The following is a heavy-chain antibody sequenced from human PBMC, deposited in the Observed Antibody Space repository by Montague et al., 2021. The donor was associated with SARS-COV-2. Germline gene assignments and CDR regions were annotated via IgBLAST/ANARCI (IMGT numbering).Heavy chain of an antibody. CDR2: IYYSGST. CDR1: GGSISSYY. J-gene: IGHJ4*02. CDR3: ARVSLAAAATRSDY. Sequence: SETLSLTCTVSGGSISSYYWSWIRQPQGKGLDWIGYIYYSGSTNYNPSLKSRVTISLDTSKNQFSLELTSVTAADTAVYYCARVSLAAAATRSDYWGQGTLVAVSS. D-gene: IGHD6-13*01. V-gene: IGHV4-59*01.